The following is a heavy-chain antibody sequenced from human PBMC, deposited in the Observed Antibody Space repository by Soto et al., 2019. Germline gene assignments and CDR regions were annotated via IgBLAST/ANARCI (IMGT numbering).Heavy chain of an antibody. Sequence: QVQLQESGPGLLKPSETLSLTCTVSGGSISSYYWSXXRXPAGKGLEWIGRIYTSGSTNYNPSLKSRVTMSVDTSKNQFSLKLSSVTAADTAVYYCARACSSNSCYDVFDYWGQGTLVTVSS. V-gene: IGHV4-4*07. CDR2: IYTSGST. CDR1: GGSISSYY. J-gene: IGHJ4*02. D-gene: IGHD2-2*01. CDR3: ARACSSNSCYDVFDY.